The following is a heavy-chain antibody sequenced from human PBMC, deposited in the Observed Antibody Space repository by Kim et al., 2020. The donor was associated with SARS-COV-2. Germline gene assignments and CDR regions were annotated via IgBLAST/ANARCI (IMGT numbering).Heavy chain of an antibody. CDR1: GYSFTSYW. D-gene: IGHD6-6*01. Sequence: GESLKISCKGSGYSFTSYWIGWVRHMPGKGLEWMGIIYPGYSDIRYSPSFEGQVTISVDKSISTAYLQWSSLKASDTAIYYCARRREYGSSSGWWFDPWGQGTLVTVSS. CDR3: ARRREYGSSSGWWFDP. CDR2: IYPGYSDI. V-gene: IGHV5-51*01. J-gene: IGHJ5*02.